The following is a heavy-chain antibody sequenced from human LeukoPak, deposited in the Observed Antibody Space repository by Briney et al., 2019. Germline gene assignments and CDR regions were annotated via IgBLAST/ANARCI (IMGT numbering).Heavy chain of an antibody. CDR2: THYSGST. V-gene: IGHV4-59*08. D-gene: IGHD6-19*01. CDR1: RSPNSDHH. Sequence: SETLSLTRTDTRSPNSDHHHTPTPPPPPKAPQTIGYTHYSGSTNYNPSLKSRVTISVDTSKNQFSLKLSSVTAADTAVYYCASESVALAGIDYWGQGTLVTVSS. J-gene: IGHJ4*02. CDR3: ASESVALAGIDY.